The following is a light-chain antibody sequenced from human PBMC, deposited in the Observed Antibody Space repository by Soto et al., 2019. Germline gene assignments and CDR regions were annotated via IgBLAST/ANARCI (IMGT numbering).Light chain of an antibody. V-gene: IGKV4-1*01. Sequence: DIVMTQSPDSLAVSLGERATINCKSSQSVLYSSNNKNYLAWYQQKPGQPPKLLIYWASTRESGVPDRFSGSGSGTDFTLTNSSLHAEDVAVYYCQQYYSTPLTFGGGTKVEIK. J-gene: IGKJ4*01. CDR1: QSVLYSSNNKNY. CDR2: WAS. CDR3: QQYYSTPLT.